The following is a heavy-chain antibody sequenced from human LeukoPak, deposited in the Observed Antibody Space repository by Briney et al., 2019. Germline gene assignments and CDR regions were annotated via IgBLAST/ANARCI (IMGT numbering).Heavy chain of an antibody. D-gene: IGHD1-26*01. Sequence: GGSLRPSCAASGFSFNAYAMSWVRQAPGEGLEWVSGIGNGGSYTYYADFVKGRFTISRDNSKYTLFLQMNSLRAEDTAIYYCAKRATHGGPGYFDLWGRGTLVTVSS. CDR1: GFSFNAYA. J-gene: IGHJ2*01. CDR2: IGNGGSYT. CDR3: AKRATHGGPGYFDL. V-gene: IGHV3-23*03.